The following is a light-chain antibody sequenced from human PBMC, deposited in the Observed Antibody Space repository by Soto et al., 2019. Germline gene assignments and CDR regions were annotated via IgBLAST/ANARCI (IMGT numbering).Light chain of an antibody. CDR2: EVS. CDR1: SSDVGGYNY. Sequence: QSALTQPPSASGSPGQSVTISCAGTSSDVGGYNYVSWYQQYPGKVPKLMIYEVSERPSGVPDRFSGSKSGNTASLTISGLQAEDEADYYCSSHTSTSTWVFGAGTKLTVL. CDR3: SSHTSTSTWV. J-gene: IGLJ3*02. V-gene: IGLV2-8*01.